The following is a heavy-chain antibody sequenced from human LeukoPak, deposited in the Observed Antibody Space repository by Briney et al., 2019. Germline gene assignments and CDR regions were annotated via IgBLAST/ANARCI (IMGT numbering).Heavy chain of an antibody. CDR3: VKDRAVDY. D-gene: IGHD3-10*01. CDR1: GFSFSSYA. V-gene: IGHV3-64D*06. CDR2: ISSNGGPT. Sequence: GGSLRLSCSASGFSFSSYAMHWAGRAQGKGLEYVSSISSNGGPTYYADSVRGRFTISRDNSKNTLYLQMSSLRTEDTAVYYCVKDRAVDYWGQGTLVTVSS. J-gene: IGHJ4*02.